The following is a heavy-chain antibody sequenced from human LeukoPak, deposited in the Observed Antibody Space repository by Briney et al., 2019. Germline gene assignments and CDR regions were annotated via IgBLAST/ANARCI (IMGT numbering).Heavy chain of an antibody. CDR3: ARGHHGMEV. Sequence: PGGCLRLSCAASEFSFSDYYMSWVRQSPGKGLEWVSYISSSSSDTDYADSVKGRFTISRDNAKNSLFLQMNSLRAEDTAVYYCARGHHGMEVWGRGTTVTVSS. J-gene: IGHJ6*02. CDR2: ISSSSSDT. CDR1: EFSFSDYY. V-gene: IGHV3-11*05.